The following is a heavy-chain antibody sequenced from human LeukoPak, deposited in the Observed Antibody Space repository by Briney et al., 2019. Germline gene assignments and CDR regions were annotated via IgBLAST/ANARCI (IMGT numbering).Heavy chain of an antibody. CDR1: GFTFSCSS. V-gene: IGHV3-23*01. D-gene: IGHD6-19*01. Sequence: GGSLRLSCAASGFTFSCSSMSWVRQAPGKGLEWVSVISGSGGSTDYADSVKGRFTISRDNSKNTLYLQMNSLRAEDTAVYYCAKGSGWYVWGQGTLVTVSS. CDR3: AKGSGWYV. J-gene: IGHJ4*02. CDR2: ISGSGGST.